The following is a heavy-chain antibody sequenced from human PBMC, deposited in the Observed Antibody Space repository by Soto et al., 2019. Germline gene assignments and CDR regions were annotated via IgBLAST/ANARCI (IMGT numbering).Heavy chain of an antibody. V-gene: IGHV4-4*07. D-gene: IGHD2-15*01. Sequence: QVQLQESGPGLVKPSETLSLTCTVSGDSISSFYWSWIRQTAGKGLEWLGRLYVSGSTDYNPSLRGRVSMSVDRSKNQFSLKLTSVTATDTAVYYCVRDCSGGGCYSAYVMDVWGKGPTVPVSS. CDR1: GDSISSFY. J-gene: IGHJ6*04. CDR2: LYVSGST. CDR3: VRDCSGGGCYSAYVMDV.